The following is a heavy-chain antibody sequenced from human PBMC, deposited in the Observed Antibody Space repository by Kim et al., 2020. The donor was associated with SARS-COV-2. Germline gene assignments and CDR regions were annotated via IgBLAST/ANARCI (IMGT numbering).Heavy chain of an antibody. V-gene: IGHV1-8*01. CDR1: GYTFTSYD. J-gene: IGHJ6*02. CDR3: ARVVMRRFGELFTGIGGMDV. Sequence: ASVKVSCKASGYTFTSYDINWVRQATGQGLEWMGWMNPNSGNTGYAQKFQGRVTMTRNTSISTAYMELSSLRSEDTAVYYCARVVMRRFGELFTGIGGMDVWGQGTTVTVSS. D-gene: IGHD3-10*01. CDR2: MNPNSGNT.